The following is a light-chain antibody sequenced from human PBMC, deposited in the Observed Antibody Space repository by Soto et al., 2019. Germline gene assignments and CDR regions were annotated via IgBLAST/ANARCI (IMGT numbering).Light chain of an antibody. Sequence: DIQLTQSPSFLSASVGDRVTITCRASQGISSFLAWYQQKPGKAPKLLIYAASTLQSGVPSRFSGCGSGTEFTLTISSLQPEDFATYFCQQVNSYPLTFGPGTKVDIK. CDR2: AAS. CDR3: QQVNSYPLT. V-gene: IGKV1-9*01. J-gene: IGKJ3*01. CDR1: QGISSF.